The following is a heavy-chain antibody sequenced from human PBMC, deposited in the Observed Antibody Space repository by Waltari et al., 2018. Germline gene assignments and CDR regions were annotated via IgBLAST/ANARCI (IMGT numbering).Heavy chain of an antibody. CDR1: GCSISSHY. V-gene: IGHV4-59*11. D-gene: IGHD3-3*01. CDR3: ARDERGFLDSNWFDP. CDR2: IYYSGST. Sequence: QVQLQESGTGLVKPSETLSLTCTVSGCSISSHYWSWIRQPPGKGLAWIGYIYYSGSTNYSTSLKSRVTISVDTSKNQFSLKLSSVTAADTAVYYCARDERGFLDSNWFDPWGQGTLVTVSS. J-gene: IGHJ5*02.